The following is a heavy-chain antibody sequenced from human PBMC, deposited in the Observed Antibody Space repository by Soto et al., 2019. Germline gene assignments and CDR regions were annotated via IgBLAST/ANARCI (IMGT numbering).Heavy chain of an antibody. J-gene: IGHJ3*02. CDR2: IYYSVTT. D-gene: IGHD2-21*02. CDR1: GGSISSSSYY. Sequence: QLQLQESGPGLVKPSETLSLTCTVSGGSISSSSYYWGWIRQPPGKGLEWIGSIYYSVTTYYNPSLKSRVTITVETSKNQYSLKLSAVTAAETAVYYCARHEMTDCGGDCNDAFDIWGQGTMVTVSS. CDR3: ARHEMTDCGGDCNDAFDI. V-gene: IGHV4-39*01.